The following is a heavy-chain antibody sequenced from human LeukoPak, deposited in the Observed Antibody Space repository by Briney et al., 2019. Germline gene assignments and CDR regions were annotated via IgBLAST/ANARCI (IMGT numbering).Heavy chain of an antibody. CDR1: GYTLTELS. V-gene: IGHV1-24*01. D-gene: IGHD6-13*01. Sequence: ASVKVSCKVSGYTLTELSMHWVRQASGKGLEWMGGFDPEDGETIYAQKFQGRVTMTEDTSTDTAYMELSSLRSEDTAVYYCATARIAAAGMGRYYFDYWGQGTLVTVSS. J-gene: IGHJ4*02. CDR2: FDPEDGET. CDR3: ATARIAAAGMGRYYFDY.